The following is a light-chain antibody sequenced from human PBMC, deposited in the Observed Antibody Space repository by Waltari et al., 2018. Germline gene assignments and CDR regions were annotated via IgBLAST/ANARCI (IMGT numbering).Light chain of an antibody. V-gene: IGLV1-47*01. CDR3: AAWDDSLSGPV. Sequence: QSVVTQPPSASGTPGQRVTISCSGSSSHIGSNYVYWFQQLPGTAPKLLIYRHNPRPSGVPDRFSGSKSGTSASLAISGLRSEDEADYYCAAWDDSLSGPVFGGGTKLTVL. J-gene: IGLJ2*01. CDR2: RHN. CDR1: SSHIGSNY.